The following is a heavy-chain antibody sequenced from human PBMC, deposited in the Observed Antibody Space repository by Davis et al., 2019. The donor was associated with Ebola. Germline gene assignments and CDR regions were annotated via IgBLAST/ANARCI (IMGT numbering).Heavy chain of an antibody. CDR2: INPNSGGT. V-gene: IGHV1-2*06. J-gene: IGHJ6*02. CDR3: ARGGISMIVVPRDYYYGVDV. D-gene: IGHD3-22*01. Sequence: AASVKVSCKASGYTFTSYYMHWVRQAPGQGLEWMGRINPNSGGTNYAQKFQGRVTMTSDTSISTAYMELSRLRSDDTAVYYCARGGISMIVVPRDYYYGVDVWGQGTTVTVSS. CDR1: GYTFTSYY.